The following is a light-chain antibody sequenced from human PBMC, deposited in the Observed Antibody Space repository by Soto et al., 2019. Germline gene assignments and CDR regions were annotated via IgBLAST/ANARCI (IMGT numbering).Light chain of an antibody. J-gene: IGKJ4*01. CDR3: QLSFT. V-gene: IGKV3-11*01. Sequence: EILLTQSPATLSLSPGDRATVSCRASQSVRSFLAWYQQRPGQSPRLLIYDVSNRAAGIPDRFRGSGSGTDFTLTISSLEPEDFAVYYCQLSFTFGGGTMVEI. CDR1: QSVRSF. CDR2: DVS.